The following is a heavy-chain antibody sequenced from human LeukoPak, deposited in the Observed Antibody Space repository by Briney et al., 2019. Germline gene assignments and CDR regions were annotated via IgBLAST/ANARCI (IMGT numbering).Heavy chain of an antibody. CDR2: IYNSGST. CDR3: ARPSRDGYRYTFDY. J-gene: IGHJ4*02. V-gene: IGHV4-59*01. CDR1: GGSTSSDH. Sequence: SETLSLTCTVSGGSTSSDHWSWIRQPPGKGLEWIGYIYNSGSTNYSPSLKSRVSISVDTPKNQFSLRLSSVTAADTAVYYCARPSRDGYRYTFDYWGQGILVTVSS. D-gene: IGHD5-24*01.